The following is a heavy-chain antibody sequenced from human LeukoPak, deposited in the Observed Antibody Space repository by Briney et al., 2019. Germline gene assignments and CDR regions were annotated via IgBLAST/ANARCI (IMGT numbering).Heavy chain of an antibody. CDR3: ARDRAWSGDGDYLVFDY. CDR1: GYTFTSYG. D-gene: IGHD4-17*01. V-gene: IGHV1-18*01. J-gene: IGHJ4*02. Sequence: ASVKVSCKASGYTFTSYGISWVRQAPGQGLEWMGWISAYNGNTNYAQKLQGRVTMTTDTSTSTAYMELRSLRSDDTAVYYCARDRAWSGDGDYLVFDYWGQGTLVTVST. CDR2: ISAYNGNT.